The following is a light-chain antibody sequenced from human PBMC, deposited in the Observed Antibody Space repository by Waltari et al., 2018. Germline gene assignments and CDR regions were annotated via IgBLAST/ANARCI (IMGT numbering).Light chain of an antibody. V-gene: IGKV3-11*01. J-gene: IGKJ4*01. CDR3: QQRSNWPPLT. CDR1: QSVSSY. CDR2: DAS. Sequence: EIVLTQSPATLSLSPGERATLSCRASQSVSSYLAWYQQKPGQAPRLLIDDASTRATGIPARCSGSGSGTDFTLTISILEPEDFAVYYCQQRSNWPPLTFGGGTKVEIK.